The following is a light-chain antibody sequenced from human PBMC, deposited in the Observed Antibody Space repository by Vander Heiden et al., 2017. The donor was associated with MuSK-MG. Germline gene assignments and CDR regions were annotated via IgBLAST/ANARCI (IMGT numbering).Light chain of an antibody. CDR1: NSNPGAGCD. V-gene: IGLV1-40*01. Sequence: QSVLTQPPAVSGAPGRGVTISCTGTNSNPGAGCDLHWSHQLTGRAPTLLLLTNNIRPYGVPARFSVSEFGTSAATASSDLQADDEGAYFCQSSDHSLGGRVVFGGGTRRTVL. CDR3: QSSDHSLGGRVV. J-gene: IGLJ2*01. CDR2: TNN.